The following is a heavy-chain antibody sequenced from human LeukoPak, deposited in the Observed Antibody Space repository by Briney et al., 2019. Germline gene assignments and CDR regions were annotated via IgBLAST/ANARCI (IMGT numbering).Heavy chain of an antibody. V-gene: IGHV3-53*01. CDR1: GFTVSSNY. D-gene: IGHD3-16*02. Sequence: PGGSLRLSCAASGFTVSSNYMSWVRQAPGKGLEWASVIYSGGSTYYADSVKGRFTISRDNAKNSLYLQMNSLRDEDTAVYYCARGLAYYDYVWGSYRPGNFDYWGQGTLVTVSS. J-gene: IGHJ4*02. CDR3: ARGLAYYDYVWGSYRPGNFDY. CDR2: IYSGGST.